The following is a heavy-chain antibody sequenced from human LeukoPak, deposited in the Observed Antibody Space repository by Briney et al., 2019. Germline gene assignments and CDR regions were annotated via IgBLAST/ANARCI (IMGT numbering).Heavy chain of an antibody. CDR3: ARQLSGWYDADPY. CDR2: IKEDGSRI. Sequence: GGSLRLSCAASGFTFSSYWMSCVRQAPGKGLEWVANIKEDGSRIHYVDSVKGRFTISRDNAKNSLYLQMSSLRADDTAIYYCARQLSGWYDADPYWGQGTLVTVSS. D-gene: IGHD6-19*01. J-gene: IGHJ4*02. CDR1: GFTFSSYW. V-gene: IGHV3-7*05.